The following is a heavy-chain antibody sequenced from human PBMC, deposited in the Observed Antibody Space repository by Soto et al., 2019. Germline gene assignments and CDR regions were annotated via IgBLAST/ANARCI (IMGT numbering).Heavy chain of an antibody. Sequence: GGSLRLSCAASGVTFSTHSMDWVRQAPGKGLEWISSITSTDNTMYPGSVKGRFTISRDNAKNSLYLQMNSLRVDDTAVYYCARGRDSGLYYFDYWGQGTLVTVSS. CDR1: GVTFSTHS. CDR3: ARGRDSGLYYFDY. J-gene: IGHJ4*02. D-gene: IGHD2-21*01. V-gene: IGHV3-13*01. CDR2: ITSTDNT.